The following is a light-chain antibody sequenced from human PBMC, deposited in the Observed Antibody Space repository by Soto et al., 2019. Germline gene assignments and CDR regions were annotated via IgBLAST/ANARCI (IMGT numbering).Light chain of an antibody. CDR3: QQYSTYRT. CDR2: KAS. CDR1: QTISSW. Sequence: DIQMTQSPSTLSGSVGDRVTITCRASQTISSWLAWYQQKPGKAPKLLIYKASTLKSGVPSRFSGSGSGTEFTLTISSLQPDDFATYYSQQYSTYRTFGQGTKVDIK. V-gene: IGKV1-5*03. J-gene: IGKJ1*01.